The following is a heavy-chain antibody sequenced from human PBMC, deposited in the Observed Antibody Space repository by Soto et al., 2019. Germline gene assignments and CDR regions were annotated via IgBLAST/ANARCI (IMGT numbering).Heavy chain of an antibody. D-gene: IGHD3-3*01. CDR2: INPATGAA. CDR1: GYPVTAYY. V-gene: IGHV1-2*02. J-gene: IGHJ3*02. CDR3: ARGGGVGVAGSAAFDM. Sequence: QLHLVQSGAVVKKPGASVTVSCSASGYPVTAYYMHWVRQAPGRGLEWRGGINPATGAAKYTQTFQGRVTMTRDQSTSTVFMELSGLTSEDTAVFYCARGGGVGVAGSAAFDMWGQGTLVTVSS.